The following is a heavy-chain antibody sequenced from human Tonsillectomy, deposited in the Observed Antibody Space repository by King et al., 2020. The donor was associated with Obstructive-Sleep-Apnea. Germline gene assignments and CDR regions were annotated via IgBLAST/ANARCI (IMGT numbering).Heavy chain of an antibody. CDR1: GYSISNGYY. CDR2: IYYSGST. V-gene: IGHV4-38-2*02. J-gene: IGHJ4*02. CDR3: SGDIQPAATLNFDY. D-gene: IGHD2-2*01. Sequence: VQLQESGPGLVIPSETLSLTCTVSGYSISNGYYWGWIRQPPGKGLDWIGSIYYSGSTYYNPSLKSLATISVDTSKNQFSLKLSSVTAADTAVYYCSGDIQPAATLNFDYWGQGTLVTVSS.